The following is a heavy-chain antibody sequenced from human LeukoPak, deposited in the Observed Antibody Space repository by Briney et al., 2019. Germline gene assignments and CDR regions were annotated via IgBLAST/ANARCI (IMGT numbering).Heavy chain of an antibody. V-gene: IGHV4-31*03. CDR2: IYYSGST. D-gene: IGHD3-22*01. J-gene: IGHJ4*02. CDR1: GGSISSGGYY. CDR3: ARLDSSGYYWPRYFDY. Sequence: PSETLSLTCTVSGGSISSGGYYWSWIRQHPGKGLEWIGYIYYSGSTYYNPSLKSRVTISVDTSKNQFSLKLSSVTAADTAVYYCARLDSSGYYWPRYFDYWGQGTLVTVSS.